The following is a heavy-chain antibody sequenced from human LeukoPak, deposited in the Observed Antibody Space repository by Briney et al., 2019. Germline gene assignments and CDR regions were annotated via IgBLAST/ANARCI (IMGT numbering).Heavy chain of an antibody. D-gene: IGHD3-10*01. J-gene: IGHJ3*02. CDR3: ARGWFGSGINDAFDI. V-gene: IGHV1-24*01. CDR2: FDPEDGET. Sequence: GASVKVSCKVSGYTLTELSMHWVRQAPGKGLEWMGGFDPEDGETIYAQEFQGRVAMTRDTSISTAYMELSRLRSDDTAVYYCARGWFGSGINDAFDIWGQGTMVTVSS. CDR1: GYTLTELS.